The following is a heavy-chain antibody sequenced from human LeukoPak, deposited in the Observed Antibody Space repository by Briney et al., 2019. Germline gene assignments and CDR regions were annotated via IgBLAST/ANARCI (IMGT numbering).Heavy chain of an antibody. Sequence: GGSLRLSCAASGFTVSSNYMSWVRQAPGKGLEWVSVIYSGGSTYYADPVKGRFTISRHNSKNTLYLQMNSLRAEDTAVYYCARRGRYSSSGGFDPWGQGTLVTVSS. CDR3: ARRGRYSSSGGFDP. CDR2: IYSGGST. D-gene: IGHD6-13*01. J-gene: IGHJ5*02. CDR1: GFTVSSNY. V-gene: IGHV3-53*04.